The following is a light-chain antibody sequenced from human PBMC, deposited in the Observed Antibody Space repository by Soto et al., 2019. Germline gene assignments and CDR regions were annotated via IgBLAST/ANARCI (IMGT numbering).Light chain of an antibody. V-gene: IGKV1-12*02. J-gene: IGKJ4*01. CDR1: QNIGDW. CDR3: QQANMFPFT. CDR2: AAS. Sequence: DVQMTQSPSSVSASVGDRVTITCRASQNIGDWLAWYQQKPGKVPQLLIYAASSLQNGVPSRFTGSRSGPHYTLIISSLQPEDFATSYCQQANMFPFTFGGGTKVEIK.